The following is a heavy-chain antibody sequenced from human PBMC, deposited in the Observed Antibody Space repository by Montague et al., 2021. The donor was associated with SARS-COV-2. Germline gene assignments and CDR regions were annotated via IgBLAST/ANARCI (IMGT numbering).Heavy chain of an antibody. D-gene: IGHD2-8*01. J-gene: IGHJ5*02. V-gene: IGHV6-1*01. CDR1: GDSDSSNSAA. CDR3: ARDDPYCTNGVCYTGNWFDP. Sequence: CAISGDSDSSNSAARKWKRQSPSRGLEWMGRTYYRPKWYNDYAVSVKSRITINPDTSKNQFSLQLNSVTPEDTAVYYCARDDPYCTNGVCYTGNWFDPWGQGTLVTVSP. CDR2: TYYRPKWYN.